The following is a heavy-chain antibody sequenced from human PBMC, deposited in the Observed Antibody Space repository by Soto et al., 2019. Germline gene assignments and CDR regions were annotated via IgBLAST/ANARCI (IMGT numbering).Heavy chain of an antibody. V-gene: IGHV1-69*06. D-gene: IGHD2-21*01. CDR3: ASTSYCNGSGCYSRHYYGMDV. CDR1: GGTFSKYS. Sequence: QVRLVQSGAEVKKPGSSVKVSCKVSGGTFSKYSLSWVRQTPGQGLEWMGGITPFVDTSNYAQRFLGRVTITADKPTNTAFLEVRGLKSEDTALYFCASTSYCNGSGCYSRHYYGMDVWGQGTTVTVSS. J-gene: IGHJ6*02. CDR2: ITPFVDTS.